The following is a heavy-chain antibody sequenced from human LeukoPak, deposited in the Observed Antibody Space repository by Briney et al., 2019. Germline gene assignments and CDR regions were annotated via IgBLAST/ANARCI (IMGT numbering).Heavy chain of an antibody. CDR2: INPNSGGT. CDR1: GYTFTSYD. D-gene: IGHD6-13*01. J-gene: IGHJ5*02. V-gene: IGHV1-2*02. CDR3: ARGNSSSWGRFDP. Sequence: ASVKVSCKASGYTFTSYDINWVRQAPGQGLEWMGWINPNSGGTNYAQKFQGRVTMTRDTSIRTAYMELSRLRSDDTAVYYCARGNSSSWGRFDPWGQGTLVTVSS.